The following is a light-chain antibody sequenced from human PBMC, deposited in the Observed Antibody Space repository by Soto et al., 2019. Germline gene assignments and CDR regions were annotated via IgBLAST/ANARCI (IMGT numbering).Light chain of an antibody. Sequence: QSVMTQPPSVSAAPGQKVTISCSGSSSNIGGNSVSWYQQLPGTAPKLLIYDNDKRPSGIPDRVSGSKSGTSGSLGITGLQTGDEADYYCGAWDTSLSAFVFGTATKVTVL. CDR3: GAWDTSLSAFV. V-gene: IGLV1-51*01. CDR1: SSNIGGNS. J-gene: IGLJ1*01. CDR2: DND.